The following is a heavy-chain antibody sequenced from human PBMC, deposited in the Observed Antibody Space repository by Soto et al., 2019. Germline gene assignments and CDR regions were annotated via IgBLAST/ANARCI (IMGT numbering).Heavy chain of an antibody. CDR3: ARRYGYSFDY. V-gene: IGHV4-59*08. J-gene: IGHJ4*02. CDR1: GGSISSYY. Sequence: QVQLQESGPGLVKPSETLSLTCTVSGGSISSYYWSWIRQPPGKGLEWIGYIYYSGSTNYNPSLKSRVTISVCTSKHQFSLMLSSVTDADTVVYYCARRYGYSFDYWGPGTLVTVSS. D-gene: IGHD1-1*01. CDR2: IYYSGST.